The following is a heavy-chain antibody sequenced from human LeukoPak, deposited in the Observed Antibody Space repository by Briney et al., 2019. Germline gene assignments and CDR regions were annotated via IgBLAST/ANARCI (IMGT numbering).Heavy chain of an antibody. Sequence: GGSLRLSCAASGFIFSSYWMSWVRQAPGKGLEWVANIKQDGSEKYYVDSVKGRFSISRDNAKNLLYLQMNGLRAEDTAVYYCARGRLYYDILTDYSYYYGMDVWGKGTTVTVSS. CDR2: IKQDGSEK. J-gene: IGHJ6*04. CDR1: GFIFSSYW. V-gene: IGHV3-7*01. CDR3: ARGRLYYDILTDYSYYYGMDV. D-gene: IGHD3-9*01.